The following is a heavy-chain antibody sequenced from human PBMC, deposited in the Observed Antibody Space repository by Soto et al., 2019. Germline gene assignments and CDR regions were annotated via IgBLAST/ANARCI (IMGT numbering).Heavy chain of an antibody. V-gene: IGHV3-21*01. J-gene: IGHJ4*02. D-gene: IGHD7-27*01. CDR1: GFSFSDYS. Sequence: EVQLVESGGGLVKPGGSLRLSCAASGFSFSDYSMNWVRQAPGKGLEWVSSISSSSSYIYYADSLKGRFTVSRDNAKISLYLQTNSLRAEETAIYYCVRDQRSSTWGDFDYWGQGTLVAVSS. CDR3: VRDQRSSTWGDFDY. CDR2: ISSSSSYI.